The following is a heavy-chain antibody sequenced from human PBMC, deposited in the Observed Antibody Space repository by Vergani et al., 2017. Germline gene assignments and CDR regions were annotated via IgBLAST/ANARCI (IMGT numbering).Heavy chain of an antibody. CDR1: GFTFSSYA. Sequence: EVQLLESGGGLVQPGGSLRLSCAASGFTFSSYAMHWVRQAPGKGLEWVSGISWNSGSIGYADSVKGRFTISRDNAKNSLYLQMNSLRAEDTALYYCAKEGSWSHPRFDYWGQGTLVTVSS. J-gene: IGHJ4*02. CDR2: ISWNSGSI. D-gene: IGHD6-13*01. V-gene: IGHV3-9*01. CDR3: AKEGSWSHPRFDY.